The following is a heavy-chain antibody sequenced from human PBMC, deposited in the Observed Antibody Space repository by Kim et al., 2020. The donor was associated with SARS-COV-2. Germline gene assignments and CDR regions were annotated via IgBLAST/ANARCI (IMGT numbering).Heavy chain of an antibody. CDR3: ARGAGKTDY. V-gene: IGHV4-34*01. J-gene: IGHJ4*02. Sequence: SETLSLTCAVYGGSFSGYYWSWIRQPPGKGLEWIGEINHSGSTNYNPSLKSRVNISVDTSKNQFSLKLSSVTAADTAVYYCARGAGKTDYWGQGTLLTVSS. CDR1: GGSFSGYY. D-gene: IGHD6-13*01. CDR2: INHSGST.